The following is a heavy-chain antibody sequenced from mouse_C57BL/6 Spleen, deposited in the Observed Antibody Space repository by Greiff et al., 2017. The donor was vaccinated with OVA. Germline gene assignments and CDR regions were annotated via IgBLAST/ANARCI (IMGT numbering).Heavy chain of an antibody. Sequence: QVQLQQSGAELVRPGASVKMSCKASGYTFTSYNMHWVKQTPRQGLEWIGAIYPGNGDTSYNQKFKGKATLTVDKSSSTAYMQLSSLTSEDSAVYFCARGPYDYYDYDPYYFDYWGQGTTLTVSS. J-gene: IGHJ2*01. CDR2: IYPGNGDT. CDR3: ARGPYDYYDYDPYYFDY. D-gene: IGHD2-4*01. CDR1: GYTFTSYN. V-gene: IGHV1-12*01.